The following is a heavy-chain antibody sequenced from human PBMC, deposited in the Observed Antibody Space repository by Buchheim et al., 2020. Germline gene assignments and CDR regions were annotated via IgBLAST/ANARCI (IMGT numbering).Heavy chain of an antibody. J-gene: IGHJ4*02. CDR3: ARQGNLYGGNFYLDY. D-gene: IGHD4-23*01. V-gene: IGHV4-59*08. CDR1: GGSISSYY. Sequence: QVQLQESGPRLVKPSETLSLTCTVSGGSISSYYWSWIRQPPGKGLEWIGYIYYSGSTNYNPSLKSRVTISVDTSKNQFSLKLSSVTAADTAVYYCARQGNLYGGNFYLDYWGQGTL. CDR2: IYYSGST.